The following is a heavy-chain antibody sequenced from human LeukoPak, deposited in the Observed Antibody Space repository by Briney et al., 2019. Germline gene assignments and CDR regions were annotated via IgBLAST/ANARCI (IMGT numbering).Heavy chain of an antibody. J-gene: IGHJ4*02. D-gene: IGHD4-17*01. Sequence: ASVKVSCKASGYTFTGYYMHWVRQAPGQGLEWMGWINPNSGGTNYAQKFQGRVTVTRDTSISTAYMELSRLRSDDTAVYCCASTSDDDYVFDYWGQGTLVTVSS. V-gene: IGHV1-2*02. CDR1: GYTFTGYY. CDR3: ASTSDDDYVFDY. CDR2: INPNSGGT.